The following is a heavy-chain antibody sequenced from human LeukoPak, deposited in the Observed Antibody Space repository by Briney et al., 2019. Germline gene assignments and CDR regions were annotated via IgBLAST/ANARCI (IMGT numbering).Heavy chain of an antibody. CDR3: AGDKTTGGWYEFDY. CDR1: GFTFSSYW. J-gene: IGHJ4*02. V-gene: IGHV3-53*01. D-gene: IGHD6-19*01. Sequence: GGSLRLSCAASGFTFSSYWMSWVRQGPGKGLECVSVISNDGDTYYADSVKDRFTISRDTSKNTVSLQMNSLRAEDTAVYYCAGDKTTGGWYEFDYWGQGTLVTVSS. CDR2: ISNDGDT.